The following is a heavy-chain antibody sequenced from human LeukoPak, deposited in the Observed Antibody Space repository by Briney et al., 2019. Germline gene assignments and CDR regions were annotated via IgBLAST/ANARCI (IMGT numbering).Heavy chain of an antibody. CDR3: ARVTHAFDI. CDR2: INHSGST. V-gene: IGHV4-34*01. D-gene: IGHD4-23*01. CDR1: GGSFSGYY. Sequence: SETLSLTCAGYGGSFSGYYWSWIRQPPGKGLEWIGEINHSGSTNYNPSLKSRVTISVDTSKNQFSLKLSSVTAADTAVYYCARVTHAFDIWGQGTMVTVSS. J-gene: IGHJ3*02.